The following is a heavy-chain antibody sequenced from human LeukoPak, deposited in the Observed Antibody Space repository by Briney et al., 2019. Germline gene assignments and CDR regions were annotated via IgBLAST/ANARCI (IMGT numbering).Heavy chain of an antibody. CDR3: ARVLIVATIYEGAFDI. Sequence: PGGSLRLSCAASGFTFSSYAMHWVRQAPGKGLEWVAVISYDGSNKYYADSVKGRFTISRDNSKNTLYLQMNSLRAEDTAVYYCARVLIVATIYEGAFDIWGQGTMVTVSS. J-gene: IGHJ3*02. CDR2: ISYDGSNK. CDR1: GFTFSSYA. D-gene: IGHD5-12*01. V-gene: IGHV3-30-3*01.